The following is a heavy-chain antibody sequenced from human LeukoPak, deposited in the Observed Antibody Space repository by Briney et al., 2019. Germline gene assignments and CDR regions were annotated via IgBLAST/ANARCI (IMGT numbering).Heavy chain of an antibody. Sequence: PSETLSLTCTVSGVSISSGHYYWAWIRQPPGRGLECIASVLYSGSTYYDPSFNGRVTLSVDTSKNQFSLRLSSVTAADTAIYYCARHTIDTTLGGVPDYFDAWDQGTPVTVSS. CDR2: VLYSGST. D-gene: IGHD3-16*01. V-gene: IGHV4-39*07. J-gene: IGHJ5*02. CDR1: GVSISSGHYY. CDR3: ARHTIDTTLGGVPDYFDA.